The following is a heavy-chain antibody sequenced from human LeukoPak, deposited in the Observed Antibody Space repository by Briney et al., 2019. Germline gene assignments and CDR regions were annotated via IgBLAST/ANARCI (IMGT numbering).Heavy chain of an antibody. CDR3: AGRRHYYDSSGRWDY. CDR2: IYHSGST. Sequence: NPSETLSLTCTVSGGSISSYYWSWIRQPPGKGLEWIGYIYHSGSTNYNPSLKSRVTISVDTSKNQFSLKLSSVTAADTAVYYCAGRRHYYDSSGRWDYWGQGTLVTVSS. D-gene: IGHD3-22*01. V-gene: IGHV4-59*01. CDR1: GGSISSYY. J-gene: IGHJ4*02.